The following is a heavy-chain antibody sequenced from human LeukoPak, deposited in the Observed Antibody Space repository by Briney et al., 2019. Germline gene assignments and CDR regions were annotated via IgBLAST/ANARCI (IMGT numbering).Heavy chain of an antibody. CDR1: GLTFSTYW. CDR2: INGDGSNT. CDR3: ARGGAGENYFDY. J-gene: IGHJ4*02. D-gene: IGHD3-10*01. V-gene: IGHV3-74*01. Sequence: GGSLTLSHAASGLTFSTYWVHWVRQAPGKGLVWVSRINGDGSNTIYADSVKGRFTISRDNAKNTVYLEMNSLRAEDTAVYYCARGGAGENYFDYWGQGTLVTVSS.